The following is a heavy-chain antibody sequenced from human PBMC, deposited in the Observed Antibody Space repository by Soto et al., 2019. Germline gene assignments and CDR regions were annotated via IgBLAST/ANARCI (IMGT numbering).Heavy chain of an antibody. J-gene: IGHJ6*03. V-gene: IGHV1-2*04. CDR3: ARESGGATATLDYYYFYMDV. CDR1: GDSFNDYY. CDR2: INPNGGVT. D-gene: IGHD5-12*01. Sequence: VQLVQSGAEVRKPGASVKVSCKSSGDSFNDYYIHWVRQAPGQGLEWMGWINPNGGVTKYAQKFQRWVTMTRDTSIRTVYMELRRLRSDDTAVYYCARESGGATATLDYYYFYMDVWGKGTTVTVSS.